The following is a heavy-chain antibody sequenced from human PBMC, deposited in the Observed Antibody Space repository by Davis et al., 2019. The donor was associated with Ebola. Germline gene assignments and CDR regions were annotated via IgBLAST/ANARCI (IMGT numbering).Heavy chain of an antibody. CDR3: AADLGWNRGWYYYGMDV. CDR1: GYTFTSYG. CDR2: INPSGGST. Sequence: ASVKVSCKASGYTFTSYGISWVRHAPGQGLEWMGIINPSGGSTSYAQKFQGRVTMTRDTSTSTVYMELSSLRSEDTAVYYCAADLGWNRGWYYYGMDVWGQGTTVTVSS. J-gene: IGHJ6*02. V-gene: IGHV1-46*01. D-gene: IGHD1/OR15-1a*01.